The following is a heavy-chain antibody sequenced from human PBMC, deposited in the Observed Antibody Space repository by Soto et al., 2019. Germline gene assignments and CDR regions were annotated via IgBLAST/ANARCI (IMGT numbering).Heavy chain of an antibody. J-gene: IGHJ6*02. V-gene: IGHV1-69*01. CDR1: GGTFSSYA. D-gene: IGHD6-6*01. CDR2: IIPIFGTA. Sequence: QVQLVQSGAEVKKPGSSVKVSCNASGGTFSSYAISWVRQAPGQGLEWMGGIIPIFGTANYAQKFQGRVTINADESTSTAYMELSSLRSEDTAVYYCGIAARPYYYYCMDVWGQGTTVTVSS. CDR3: GIAARPYYYYCMDV.